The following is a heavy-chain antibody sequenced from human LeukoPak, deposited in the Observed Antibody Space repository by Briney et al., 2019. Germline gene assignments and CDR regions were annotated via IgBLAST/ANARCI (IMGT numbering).Heavy chain of an antibody. CDR3: AKGQLPAGYFDY. CDR2: ISGSGGST. J-gene: IGHJ4*02. D-gene: IGHD2-2*01. CDR1: GFICSSYA. V-gene: IGHV3-23*01. Sequence: PGGSLRLSCAASGFICSSYAMSWVRQAPGKGLEWVSAISGSGGSTYYADSVKGRFTISRDNSKNTLYLQMNSLRAEDTAVYYCAKGQLPAGYFDYWGQGTLVTVSS.